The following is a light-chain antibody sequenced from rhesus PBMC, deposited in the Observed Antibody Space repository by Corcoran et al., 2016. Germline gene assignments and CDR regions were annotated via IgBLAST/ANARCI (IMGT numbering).Light chain of an antibody. Sequence: DIQMTQSPSSLSASVGDTVTITCRARQNIDRWLDWYQQKPGKAPKLLIYKASRLQSGVTSRFSGRGVGTDVTLTISSLQPEDVATYYCPQYNSSPPYRFGQGTKVEIK. CDR3: PQYNSSPPYR. V-gene: IGKV1-22*01. CDR1: QNIDRW. J-gene: IGKJ2*01. CDR2: KAS.